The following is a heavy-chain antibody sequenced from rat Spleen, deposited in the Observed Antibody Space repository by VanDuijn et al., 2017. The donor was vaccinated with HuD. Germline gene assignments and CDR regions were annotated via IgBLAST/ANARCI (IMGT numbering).Heavy chain of an antibody. V-gene: IGHV2-1*01. D-gene: IGHD4-3*01. Sequence: QVQLKESGPGLVQPSQTLSLTCAVSGFSLISYSVHWVRQPPGKGLEWMGGIWGDGSTNYNSTLKSRLSISRDTSKSQVFLKMNSLQTEDIATYYCARGFGFYTGDYFDYWGQGVKVTVSS. CDR1: GFSLISYS. CDR2: IWGDGST. J-gene: IGHJ2*01. CDR3: ARGFGFYTGDYFDY.